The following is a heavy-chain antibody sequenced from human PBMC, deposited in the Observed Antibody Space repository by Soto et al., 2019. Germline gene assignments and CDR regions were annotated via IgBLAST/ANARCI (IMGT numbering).Heavy chain of an antibody. Sequence: QVQLVQSGPDVKKPGASAKVSCKASGYTFSDYYVHWLRQAPGQGPEWVGWINPSSGGTYYAEKFLGRVTMTRDTSISTAYMELIRLTSDDSAVYYCARDRGSGGTYYYGMDIWGQGTTVIASS. CDR3: ARDRGSGGTYYYGMDI. CDR2: INPSSGGT. V-gene: IGHV1-2*02. CDR1: GYTFSDYY. D-gene: IGHD1-26*01. J-gene: IGHJ6*02.